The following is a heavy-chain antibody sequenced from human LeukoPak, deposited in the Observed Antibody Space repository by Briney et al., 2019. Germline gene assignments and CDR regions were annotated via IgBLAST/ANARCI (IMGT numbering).Heavy chain of an antibody. CDR3: ARTAMVPFDY. Sequence: SETLSLTCTVSGGSISSSSYYWGWIRQPPGKGLEWIGSIYHSGSTNYNPSLKSRVTISVDKSKNQFSLKLSSVTAADTAVYYCARTAMVPFDYWGQGTLVTVSS. CDR1: GGSISSSSYY. CDR2: IYHSGST. V-gene: IGHV4-39*07. J-gene: IGHJ4*02. D-gene: IGHD5-18*01.